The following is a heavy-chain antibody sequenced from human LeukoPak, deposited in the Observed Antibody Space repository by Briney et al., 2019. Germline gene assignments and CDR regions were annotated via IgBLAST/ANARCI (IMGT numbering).Heavy chain of an antibody. CDR1: GGSISSGSYY. J-gene: IGHJ6*03. V-gene: IGHV4-61*02. CDR2: IYTSGST. Sequence: PSETLSLTCTVSGGSISSGSYYWSWIRQPAGKGLEWIGRIYTSGSTNYNPSLKSRVTISVDTSKNQFSLTLSSVTAADTAVYYCAREIRPYYYYYMDVWGKGTTVTVSS. D-gene: IGHD3-16*01. CDR3: AREIRPYYYYYMDV.